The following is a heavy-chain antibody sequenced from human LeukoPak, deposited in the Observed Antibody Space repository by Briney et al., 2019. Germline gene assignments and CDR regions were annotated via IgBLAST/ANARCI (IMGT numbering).Heavy chain of an antibody. J-gene: IGHJ4*02. V-gene: IGHV4-31*03. Sequence: SQTLSLTCTVSGGSISSGGYYWSWIRQHPGKGLEWIGYIYYSGSTYYNPSLKSRVTISVDTSKSQCCLKLSSVTAADTAVYYCARAGDYYDSSGYPYYFDYWGQGTLVTVSS. CDR3: ARAGDYYDSSGYPYYFDY. D-gene: IGHD3-22*01. CDR2: IYYSGST. CDR1: GGSISSGGYY.